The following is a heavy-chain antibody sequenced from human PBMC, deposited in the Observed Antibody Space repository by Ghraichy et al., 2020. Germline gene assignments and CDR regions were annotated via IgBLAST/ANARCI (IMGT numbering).Heavy chain of an antibody. CDR3: AKDWTSRYNHGYCDC. CDR2: ISGSGGGT. D-gene: IGHD5-18*01. CDR1: GFTFSSYG. Sequence: GGSLRLSCAASGFTFSSYGMNWVRQAPGKGLEWVSAISGSGGGTYYADSVKGRFTISRDNSKNTVHLQMNSLRAEDTAVYYCAKDWTSRYNHGYCDCWGQGTLVTVSS. J-gene: IGHJ4*02. V-gene: IGHV3-23*01.